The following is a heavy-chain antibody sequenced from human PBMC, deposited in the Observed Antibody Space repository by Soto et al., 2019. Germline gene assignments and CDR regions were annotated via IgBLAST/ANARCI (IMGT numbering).Heavy chain of an antibody. V-gene: IGHV3-23*01. CDR1: GFRFSNYD. Sequence: EVPVLESGGGLVQPGGSLRLSCEASGFRFSNYDMSWVRQAPGKGLEWVSGVSASGSITSYADSAKGRFTISRDNAKNSMFLQMNSLRAEDTAVYFCAKGDCSGGRCYRGFDYWGQGTLVTVSA. D-gene: IGHD2-15*01. J-gene: IGHJ4*02. CDR3: AKGDCSGGRCYRGFDY. CDR2: VSASGSIT.